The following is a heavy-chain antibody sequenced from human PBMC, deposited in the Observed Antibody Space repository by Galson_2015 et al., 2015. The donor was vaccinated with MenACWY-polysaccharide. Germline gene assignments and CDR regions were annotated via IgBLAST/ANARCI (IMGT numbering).Heavy chain of an antibody. CDR3: ATEMIGVAGPDVFDI. Sequence: SLRLSCAASGFTFSSYGMHWVRQAPGKGLDWVALIWSNGINTYYADSVKGRFTISRDNSKNTLYLQMNSLRTEDTAVYYCATEMIGVAGPDVFDIWGRGTMVTVSS. CDR2: IWSNGINT. D-gene: IGHD2-21*01. J-gene: IGHJ3*02. V-gene: IGHV3-33*01. CDR1: GFTFSSYG.